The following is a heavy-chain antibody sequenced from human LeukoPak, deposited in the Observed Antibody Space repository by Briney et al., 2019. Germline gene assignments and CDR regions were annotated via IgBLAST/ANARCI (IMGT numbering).Heavy chain of an antibody. D-gene: IGHD3-22*01. J-gene: IGHJ1*01. Sequence: PSETLSLTCAVYGGSFSGYYWSWIRQPPGKGLEWIGEINHSGSTNYNPSLKSRVTTSVDTSKNQFSLKLSSVTAADTAVYYCARGRSPYDSSGYYYPEYFQHWGQGTLVTVSS. CDR1: GGSFSGYY. V-gene: IGHV4-34*01. CDR3: ARGRSPYDSSGYYYPEYFQH. CDR2: INHSGST.